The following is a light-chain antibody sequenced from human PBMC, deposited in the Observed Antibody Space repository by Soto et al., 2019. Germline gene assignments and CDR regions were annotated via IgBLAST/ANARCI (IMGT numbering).Light chain of an antibody. J-gene: IGLJ2*01. CDR3: CSYAGITTFVL. CDR1: SSDVGTSNF. CDR2: DVD. V-gene: IGLV2-23*02. Sequence: QSALTQPASVSGSPGQSITISCTGTSSDVGTSNFVSWYQQRPGKAPRLIIYDVDERPSGVSHRFSASKSGNTASLTISGLQAEDEAAYYCCSYAGITTFVLFGGGTKLTVL.